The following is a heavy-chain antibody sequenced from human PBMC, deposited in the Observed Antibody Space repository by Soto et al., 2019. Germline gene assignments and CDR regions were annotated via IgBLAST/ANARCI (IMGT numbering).Heavy chain of an antibody. J-gene: IGHJ4*02. V-gene: IGHV4-59*01. CDR3: ARGDLGVVITIDY. Sequence: SETLSLTCTVSGGSISSYYWSWIRQPPGKGLEWIGYIYYSGSTNYNPSLKSRVTISVDTSKNQFSLKLSSVTAADTAVYYCARGDLGVVITIDYWDQGTLVTVSS. CDR2: IYYSGST. CDR1: GGSISSYY. D-gene: IGHD3-22*01.